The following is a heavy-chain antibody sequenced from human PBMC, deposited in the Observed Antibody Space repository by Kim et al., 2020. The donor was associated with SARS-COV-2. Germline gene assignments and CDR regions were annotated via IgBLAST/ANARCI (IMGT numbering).Heavy chain of an antibody. CDR1: GFTFSSYG. D-gene: IGHD3-22*01. J-gene: IGHJ4*02. V-gene: IGHV3-30*18. CDR3: AKGPYYYDSSGYYDY. CDR2: ISYDGSNK. Sequence: GGSLSLSCAASGFTFSSYGMHWVRQAPGKGLEWVAVISYDGSNKYYADSVKGRFTISRDNSKNTLYLQMNSLRAEDTAVYYCAKGPYYYDSSGYYDYWGQGTLVTVSS.